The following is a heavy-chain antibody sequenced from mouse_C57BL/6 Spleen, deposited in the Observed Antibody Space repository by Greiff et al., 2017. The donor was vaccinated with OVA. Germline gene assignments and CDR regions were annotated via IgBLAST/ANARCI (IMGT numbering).Heavy chain of an antibody. CDR2: INPNNGGT. D-gene: IGHD1-1*01. V-gene: IGHV1-18*01. CDR3: ARGLHGSWYFDV. CDR1: GYTFTDYN. Sequence: VQLQQSGPELVKPGASVKIPCKASGYTFTDYNMDWVKQSHGKSLEWIGDINPNNGGTIYNQKFKGKATLTVDKSSSTAYMELRSLTSEDTAVYYCARGLHGSWYFDVWGTGTTVTVSS. J-gene: IGHJ1*03.